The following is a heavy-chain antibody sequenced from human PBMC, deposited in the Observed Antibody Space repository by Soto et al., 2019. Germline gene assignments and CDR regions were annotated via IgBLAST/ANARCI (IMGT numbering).Heavy chain of an antibody. V-gene: IGHV4-30-2*01. J-gene: IGHJ6*02. CDR1: GGSISSGGYS. CDR2: IYHSGST. CDR3: ARQEDDFWYYGMDV. Sequence: SETLSLTCAVSGGSISSGGYSWSWIRQPPGKGLEWIGYIYHSGSTYYNPSLKSRVTISVDRSKNQFSLKLSSVTAADTAVYYCARQEDDFWYYGMDVWGQGTTVTV. D-gene: IGHD3-3*01.